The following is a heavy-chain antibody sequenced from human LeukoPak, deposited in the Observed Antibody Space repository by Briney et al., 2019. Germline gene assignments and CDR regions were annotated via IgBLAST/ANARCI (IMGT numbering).Heavy chain of an antibody. J-gene: IGHJ4*02. CDR3: ARWSYVSGTWFLDY. V-gene: IGHV3-7*05. D-gene: IGHD3-10*01. Sequence: GGSLRLSCEASGFTFSGYWMSWVRQAPGRGLEWVADINEDGTTIYYVNPVKGRFTISRDNAKNSLSLQLNTLRAGDTAVYYCARWSYVSGTWFLDYWGQGTLVTVSS. CDR2: INEDGTTI. CDR1: GFTFSGYW.